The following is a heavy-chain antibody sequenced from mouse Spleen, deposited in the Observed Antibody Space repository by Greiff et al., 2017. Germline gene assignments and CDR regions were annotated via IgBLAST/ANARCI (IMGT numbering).Heavy chain of an antibody. CDR2: ISSGGGST. Sequence: DVKLVESGGGLVKPGGSLKLSCAASGFAFSSYDMSWVRQTPEKRLEWVAYISSGGGSTYYPDTVKGRFTISRDNAKNTLYLQMSSLKSEDTAMYYCARPMPIYYGNSYYFDYWGQGTTLTVSS. CDR1: GFAFSSYD. J-gene: IGHJ2*01. CDR3: ARPMPIYYGNSYYFDY. V-gene: IGHV5-12-1*01. D-gene: IGHD2-1*01.